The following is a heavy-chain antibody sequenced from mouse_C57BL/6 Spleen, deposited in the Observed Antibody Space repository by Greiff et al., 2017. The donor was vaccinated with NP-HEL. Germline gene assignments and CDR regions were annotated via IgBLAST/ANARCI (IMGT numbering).Heavy chain of an antibody. CDR1: GYSFTGYY. CDR3: ARSLYYGSRDY. J-gene: IGHJ2*01. Sequence: EVQLQQSGPELVKPGASVKISCKASGYSFTGYYMNWVKQSPEKSLEWIGEINPSTGGTTYNQKFKAKATLTVDKSSSTAYMQLKSLTSEDSVVYYCARSLYYGSRDYWGQGTTLTVSS. V-gene: IGHV1-42*01. D-gene: IGHD1-1*01. CDR2: INPSTGGT.